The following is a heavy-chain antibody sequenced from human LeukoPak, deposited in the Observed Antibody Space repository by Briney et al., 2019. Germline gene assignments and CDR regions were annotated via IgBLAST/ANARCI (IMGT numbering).Heavy chain of an antibody. V-gene: IGHV3-23*01. D-gene: IGHD3-10*01. CDR1: GFTFSSHG. CDR3: ARGHVLLWFGELFPTNWFDP. Sequence: GGTLRLSCAASGFTFSSHGMSWVRQAPGKGLEWVSTISGSGDYTYYADSVKGRFTISRDNSKNTLYLQMNSLRAEDTAVYYCARGHVLLWFGELFPTNWFDPWGQGTLVTVSS. CDR2: ISGSGDYT. J-gene: IGHJ5*02.